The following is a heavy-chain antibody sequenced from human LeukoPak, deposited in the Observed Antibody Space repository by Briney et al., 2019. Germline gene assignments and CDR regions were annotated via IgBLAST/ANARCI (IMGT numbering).Heavy chain of an antibody. V-gene: IGHV3-48*03. Sequence: GGSLRLSCAASGFTFSSYEMNWVRQAPGKGPEWVSYISSSGSTIYYADSVKGRFTISRDNAKNSLYLQMNSLRAEDTAVYYCARTDYGSLRGAFLIWGQGTMVTVSS. D-gene: IGHD4/OR15-4a*01. CDR1: GFTFSSYE. CDR3: ARTDYGSLRGAFLI. J-gene: IGHJ3*02. CDR2: ISSSGSTI.